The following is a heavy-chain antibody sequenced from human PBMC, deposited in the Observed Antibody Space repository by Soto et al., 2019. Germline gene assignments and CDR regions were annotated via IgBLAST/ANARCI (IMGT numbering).Heavy chain of an antibody. J-gene: IGHJ4*02. D-gene: IGHD6-19*01. CDR3: ARAVAVPADFDY. CDR1: GYTFTGYA. V-gene: IGHV1-3*01. Sequence: ASVKVSCKASGYTFTGYAMHWVRQAPGQRLEWMGWINAGNGNTKYSQKFQGRVTITRDTSASTAYMELSSLRSEDTSVYYCARAVAVPADFDYWGQGTLVTVS. CDR2: INAGNGNT.